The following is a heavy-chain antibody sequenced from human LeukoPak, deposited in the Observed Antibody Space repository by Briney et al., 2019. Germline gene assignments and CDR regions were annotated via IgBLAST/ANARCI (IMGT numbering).Heavy chain of an antibody. CDR1: GFTFSSYG. V-gene: IGHV3-30*18. Sequence: GGSPRLSCAASGFTFSSYGMHWVRQAPGKGLEWVAVISYDGSNKYYADSVKGRFTISRDNSKNTLYLRMNSLRAEDTAVYYCAKENHIDYYGSGSYYTNFDYWGQGTLVTVSS. J-gene: IGHJ4*02. CDR3: AKENHIDYYGSGSYYTNFDY. D-gene: IGHD3-10*01. CDR2: ISYDGSNK.